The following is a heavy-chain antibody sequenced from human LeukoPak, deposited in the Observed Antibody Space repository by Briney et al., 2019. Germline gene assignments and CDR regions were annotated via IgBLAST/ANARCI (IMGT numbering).Heavy chain of an antibody. CDR2: IYSSGST. D-gene: IGHD5-18*01. CDR3: ARQKWIQHIDY. Sequence: SETLSLTCTVSGGSIISSNYYWGWIRQPPGKGLEWIGTIYSSGSTYYNPSLKSRVTMSVDTSKNQFSLKLSSVTAADTAVYYCARQKWIQHIDYWGQGTPVTVSS. V-gene: IGHV4-39*01. J-gene: IGHJ4*02. CDR1: GGSIISSNYY.